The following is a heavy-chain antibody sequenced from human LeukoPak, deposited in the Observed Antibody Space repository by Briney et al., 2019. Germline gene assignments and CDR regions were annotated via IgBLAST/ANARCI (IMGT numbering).Heavy chain of an antibody. Sequence: PSETLSLTCAVYGGSFSGYYWSWIRQPPGKGLEWIGEINHSGSTNYNPSLKSRVTISVDTSKNQFSLKLSSVTAADTAVYYCARGRSLGELSLPDFDYWGRGTLVTVSS. V-gene: IGHV4-34*01. CDR2: INHSGST. CDR3: ARGRSLGELSLPDFDY. D-gene: IGHD3-16*02. J-gene: IGHJ4*02. CDR1: GGSFSGYY.